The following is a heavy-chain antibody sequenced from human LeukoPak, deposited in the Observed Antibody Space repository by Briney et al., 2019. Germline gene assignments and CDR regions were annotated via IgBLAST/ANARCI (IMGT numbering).Heavy chain of an antibody. CDR3: VRGPYGSGISNWFDP. J-gene: IGHJ5*02. CDR2: IYYSGST. V-gene: IGHV4-39*07. CDR1: GGSISSSSYY. D-gene: IGHD3-10*01. Sequence: PSETLSLTCTVSGGSISSSSYYWGWIRQPPGKGLEWIGSIYYSGSTYYNPSLQSRVTVSVDTSKNQFSLRLTSVSAADTAVYYCVRGPYGSGISNWFDPWGQGTQVIVSS.